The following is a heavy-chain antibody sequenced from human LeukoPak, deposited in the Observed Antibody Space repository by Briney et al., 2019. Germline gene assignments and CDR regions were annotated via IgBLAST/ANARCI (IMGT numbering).Heavy chain of an antibody. CDR1: VYTFTGYY. CDR2: INPNSGGT. D-gene: IGHD3-3*01. CDR3: ARGAANYDFWSGYEAFDY. Sequence: GASVKVSCKASVYTFTGYYMHWVRQAPGQGLEWMGRINPNSGGTNYAQKFQGRVTMTRDTSISTAYMELSRLRSDDTAVYYCARGAANYDFWSGYEAFDYWGQGTLVTVSS. J-gene: IGHJ4*02. V-gene: IGHV1-2*06.